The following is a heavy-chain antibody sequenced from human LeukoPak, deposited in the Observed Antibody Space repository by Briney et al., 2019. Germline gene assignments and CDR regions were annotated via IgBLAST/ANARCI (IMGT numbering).Heavy chain of an antibody. J-gene: IGHJ5*02. V-gene: IGHV4-39*01. Sequence: SETLSLTCTVSGGSISSSSYYWGWIRQPPGKGLEWIGSIYYSGSTYYNPSLKSRVTISVDTSKNQFSLKLSSVTAADTAVYYCATRRWSRTRFDPWGQGTLVTVSS. CDR3: ATRRWSRTRFDP. CDR2: IYYSGST. D-gene: IGHD1-14*01. CDR1: GGSISSSSYY.